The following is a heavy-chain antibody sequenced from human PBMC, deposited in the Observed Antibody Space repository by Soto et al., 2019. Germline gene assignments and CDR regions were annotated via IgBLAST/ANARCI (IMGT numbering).Heavy chain of an antibody. CDR1: GAHXTGYP. J-gene: IGHJ6*04. Sequence: KFSFRASGAHXTGYPWHWVREAHRQGLEWMGRIIPIFGTANYAQKFKSRVTITEDESTSTAYMELSSLRSEEPAVYYCARAPIGSGKGSRYYYRMDVSGKANPGTVPS. V-gene: IGHV1-69*01. D-gene: IGHD6-19*01. CDR2: IIPIFGTA. CDR3: ARAPIGSGKGSRYYYRMDV.